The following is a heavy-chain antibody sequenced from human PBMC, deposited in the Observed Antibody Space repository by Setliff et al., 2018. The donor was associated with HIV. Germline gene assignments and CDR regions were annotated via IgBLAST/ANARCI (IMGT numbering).Heavy chain of an antibody. CDR2: ISTSGTT. CDR1: GDSITSGTYY. Sequence: SETLSLTCTVSGDSITSGTYYWSWIRQPAGMRLEWIGHISTSGTTNYNPSLKSRVTISADTSKSQFSLKLGSVTAADTAVYYCARDMRHLAPLGYYFDYWGQGTLVTVSS. V-gene: IGHV4-61*09. CDR3: ARDMRHLAPLGYYFDY. D-gene: IGHD3-10*01. J-gene: IGHJ4*02.